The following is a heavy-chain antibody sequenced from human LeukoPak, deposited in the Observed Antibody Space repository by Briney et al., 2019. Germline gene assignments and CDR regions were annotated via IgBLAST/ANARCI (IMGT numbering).Heavy chain of an antibody. CDR3: ATEVGATTADY. Sequence: EASVTVSCKVSGYTLTELSMHWVRQAPGKGREWVGGFDPEDGETIYAQKFQGRVTMTEDTSTDTAYMELSSLRSEDTAVYYCATEVGATTADYWGQGTLVTVSS. V-gene: IGHV1-24*01. CDR1: GYTLTELS. D-gene: IGHD1-26*01. CDR2: FDPEDGET. J-gene: IGHJ4*02.